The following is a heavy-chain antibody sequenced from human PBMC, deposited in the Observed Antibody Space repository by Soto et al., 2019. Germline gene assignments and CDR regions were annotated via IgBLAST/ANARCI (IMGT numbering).Heavy chain of an antibody. D-gene: IGHD2-15*01. CDR1: GFSVSNKY. V-gene: IGHV3-53*01. CDR3: ARGCGGGSCYSDWDY. CDR2: LYTGGTI. J-gene: IGHJ4*02. Sequence: PGGSLRLSCVVSGFSVSNKYMGWVRQAPEKGLEWVSVLYTGGTIFYTDSVRGRFTISRDSSKNTLYLQMNSLRAEDTAVYYCARGCGGGSCYSDWDYWGQGTLVTVSS.